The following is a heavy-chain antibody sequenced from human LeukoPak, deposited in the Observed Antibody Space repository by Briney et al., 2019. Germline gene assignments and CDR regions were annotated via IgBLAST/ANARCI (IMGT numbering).Heavy chain of an antibody. Sequence: SETLSLTCAVYGGSFSGYYWSWIRQPPGKGLEWIGEINHSGSTNCNPSLKSRVTISVDTSKNQFSLKLSSVTAADTAVYYCARSWVMFYQTGIDYWGQGTLVTVSS. CDR2: INHSGST. D-gene: IGHD2-2*01. CDR3: ARSWVMFYQTGIDY. J-gene: IGHJ4*02. V-gene: IGHV4-34*01. CDR1: GGSFSGYY.